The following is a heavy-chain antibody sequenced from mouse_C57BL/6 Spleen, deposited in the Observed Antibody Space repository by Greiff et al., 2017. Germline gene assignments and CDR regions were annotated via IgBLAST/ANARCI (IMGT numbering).Heavy chain of an antibody. D-gene: IGHD6-1*01. Sequence: EVKLVESGGGLVQPGGSLKLSCAASGFTFSDYYMYWVRQTPEKRLEWVAYISNGGGSTYYPDTVKGRFTISRDNAKNTLYLQMSRLKSEDTAMYYCARHPPLSYAMDYWGQGTSVTVSS. CDR3: ARHPPLSYAMDY. V-gene: IGHV5-12*01. J-gene: IGHJ4*01. CDR1: GFTFSDYY. CDR2: ISNGGGST.